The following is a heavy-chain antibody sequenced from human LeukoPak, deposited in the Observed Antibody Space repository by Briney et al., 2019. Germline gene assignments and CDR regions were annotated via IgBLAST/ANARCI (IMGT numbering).Heavy chain of an antibody. J-gene: IGHJ4*02. CDR2: IYYSGST. V-gene: IGHV4-39*01. CDR1: GGSISSSSYY. Sequence: ASETLSLTCTVSGGSISSSSYYWGWIRQPPGKGLEWIGSIYYSGSTYYNPSLKSQVTISVDTSKNQFSLKLSSVTAADTAVYYCARHTAQDYYDSSGQGPFDYWGQGTLVTVSS. CDR3: ARHTAQDYYDSSGQGPFDY. D-gene: IGHD3-22*01.